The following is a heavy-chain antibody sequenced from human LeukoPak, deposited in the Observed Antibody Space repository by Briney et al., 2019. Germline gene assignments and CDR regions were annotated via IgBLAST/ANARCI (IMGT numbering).Heavy chain of an antibody. CDR1: AFTFSSYS. CDR2: ISSSSSTI. D-gene: IGHD2-21*02. J-gene: IGHJ4*02. V-gene: IGHV3-48*04. Sequence: GGSLRLSCAASAFTFSSYSMNWVRQAPGKGLEWVSYISSSSSTIYYADSVRGRITISRDNANNSVLLEMNSLRAEDTAVYYCARGWVATIDYWGQGTLVTVSS. CDR3: ARGWVATIDY.